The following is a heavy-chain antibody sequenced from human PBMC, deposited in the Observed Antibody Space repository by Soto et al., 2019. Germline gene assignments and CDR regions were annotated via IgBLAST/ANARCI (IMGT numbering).Heavy chain of an antibody. V-gene: IGHV3-33*03. CDR1: GFPFSSHG. J-gene: IGHJ4*02. Sequence: GSLRLSCAASGFPFSSHGMHWVRQAPGKGLEWVALIWYDGTKKYYAESVKGRFIISRDNSKNTLYLQMNSLRAEDTAVYYCAKEKGGSFSYNFDYWGQGT. D-gene: IGHD1-26*01. CDR3: AKEKGGSFSYNFDY. CDR2: IWYDGTKK.